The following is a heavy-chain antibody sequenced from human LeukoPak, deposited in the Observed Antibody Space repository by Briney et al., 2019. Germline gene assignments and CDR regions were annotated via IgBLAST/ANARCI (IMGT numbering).Heavy chain of an antibody. V-gene: IGHV3-74*01. CDR3: ARVRSVPGRGAFDI. J-gene: IGHJ3*02. CDR2: INTSGSST. D-gene: IGHD6-19*01. CDR1: GVTFSSYW. Sequence: SLSLSCAASGVTFSSYWMYWVRQPAGKGPMWVSRINTSGSSTTNADSVKGRLTLVNANTKNIALLQLTSLRAEDTAVLYCARVRSVPGRGAFDIGGQETMV.